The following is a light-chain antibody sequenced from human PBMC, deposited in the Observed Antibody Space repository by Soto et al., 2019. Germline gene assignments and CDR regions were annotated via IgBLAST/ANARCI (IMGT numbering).Light chain of an antibody. Sequence: EIVLAQSPATLSLSPGERATLSCRASQSINYYLAWYQQKPGQAPRLLIYDASNRAPGIPARFSGSGSGTDFTLTISSLEPEDFAVYYCQLRSNWPPLTFGGGTKVEIK. J-gene: IGKJ4*01. CDR2: DAS. CDR3: QLRSNWPPLT. CDR1: QSINYY. V-gene: IGKV3-11*01.